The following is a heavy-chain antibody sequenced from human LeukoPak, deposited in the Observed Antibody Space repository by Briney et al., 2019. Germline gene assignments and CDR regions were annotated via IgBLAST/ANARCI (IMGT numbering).Heavy chain of an antibody. V-gene: IGHV4-59*01. D-gene: IGHD3-22*01. CDR3: AREPGFDSSGYLNWFDP. J-gene: IGHJ5*02. CDR2: ISYSGST. CDR1: GGSISSYY. Sequence: KPSETLSLTCTVSGGSISSYYWSWIRQPPGKGLEWIACISYSGSTKYNPSLKSRVTISVDTSKNQLSLKLSSVTAADTAVYYCAREPGFDSSGYLNWFDPWGQGTRVTVSS.